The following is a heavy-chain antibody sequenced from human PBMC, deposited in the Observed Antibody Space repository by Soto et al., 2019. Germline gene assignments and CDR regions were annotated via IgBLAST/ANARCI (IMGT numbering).Heavy chain of an antibody. V-gene: IGHV3-23*01. CDR1: GFTFSSYA. J-gene: IGHJ3*02. CDR3: AKRGNWNYLHPIAFDI. D-gene: IGHD1-7*01. CDR2: ISGSGGST. Sequence: VGSLRLSCAASGFTFSSYAMSWVRQAPGKGLEWVSAISGSGGSTYYADSVKGRFTISRDNSKNTLYLQMNSLRAEDTAVYYCAKRGNWNYLHPIAFDIWGQGTMVTVSS.